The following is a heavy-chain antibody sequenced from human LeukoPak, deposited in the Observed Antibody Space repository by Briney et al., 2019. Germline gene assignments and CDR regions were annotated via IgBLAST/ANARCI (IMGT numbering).Heavy chain of an antibody. CDR3: ARAHYYGSGSCDY. CDR2: INWNGGTT. V-gene: IGHV3-20*04. CDR1: GFTFDDYG. J-gene: IGHJ4*02. D-gene: IGHD3-10*01. Sequence: PGGSLRLSCAASGFTFDDYGMTWVRQAPGKGLEWVSGINWNGGTTGYADSVRGRFTMSRDNAKNSLFLQMNSLRAEDTALYYCARAHYYGSGSCDYWGQGTLVTVSS.